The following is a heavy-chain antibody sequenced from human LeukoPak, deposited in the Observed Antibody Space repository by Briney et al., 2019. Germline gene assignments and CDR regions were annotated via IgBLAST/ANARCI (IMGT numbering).Heavy chain of an antibody. CDR3: AKDISGSGSNWFDP. V-gene: IGHV3-9*01. J-gene: IGHJ5*02. D-gene: IGHD6-19*01. CDR2: ISWNSGSI. CDR1: GFTFSSYV. Sequence: GGSLRLSCAASGFTFSSYVMSWVRQAPGKGLEWVSGISWNSGSIGYADSVKGRFTISRDNAKNSLYLQMNSLRAEDTALYYCAKDISGSGSNWFDPWGQGTLVTVSS.